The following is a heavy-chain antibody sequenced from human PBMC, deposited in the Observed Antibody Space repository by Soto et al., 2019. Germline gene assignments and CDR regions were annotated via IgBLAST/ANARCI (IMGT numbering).Heavy chain of an antibody. CDR3: AHIVVAGLGYYFDY. CDR2: IYWDDDK. D-gene: IGHD6-19*01. CDR1: WFSLSSTRMA. Sequence: QITLKESGPTLVKPTQTLPLTCTFPWFSLSSTRMAVGWIRQPPGKALEWLALIYWDDDKRYSPFLKRRLTITEDTSKNQVVLTMSNMDPVDTARYYCAHIVVAGLGYYFDYWGQGTLFTVSS. J-gene: IGHJ4*02. V-gene: IGHV2-5*02.